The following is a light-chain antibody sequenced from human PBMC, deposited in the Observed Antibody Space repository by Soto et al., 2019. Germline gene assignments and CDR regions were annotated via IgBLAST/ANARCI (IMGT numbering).Light chain of an antibody. CDR1: SGINVGTYR. CDR3: MIWHSSAWV. Sequence: QLVLTQPASLSASPGASASLTCTLRSGINVGTYRIYWYQQKPGSPPQYLLRYKSDSEKQQGSGVPSRFSGSKDASANAGILLIAGLESEDGADYYCMIWHSSAWVFGGGTQLTVL. CDR2: YKSDSEK. J-gene: IGLJ3*02. V-gene: IGLV5-45*01.